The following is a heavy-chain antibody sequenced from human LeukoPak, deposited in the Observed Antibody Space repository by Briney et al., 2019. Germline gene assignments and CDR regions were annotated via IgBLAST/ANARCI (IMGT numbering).Heavy chain of an antibody. V-gene: IGHV1-18*01. J-gene: IGHJ6*03. CDR3: ARGISVQFHMDV. CDR2: ISTYNGNT. CDR1: GYTFTNYG. Sequence: ASVKVSCKASGYTFTNYGNTWVRQAPGQGLEWMGWISTYNGNTHYAQNLQGRVTMTTDTSTSTSTAYMELRSLRSDDTAVYYCARGISVQFHMDVWGKGTTVTVSS.